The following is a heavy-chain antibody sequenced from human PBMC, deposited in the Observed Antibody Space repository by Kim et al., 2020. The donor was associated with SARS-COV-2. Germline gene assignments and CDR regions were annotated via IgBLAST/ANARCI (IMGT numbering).Heavy chain of an antibody. CDR3: ARDVDGDYDFWSGVYGMDV. Sequence: GGSLRLSCAASGFTFSSYSMNWVRQAPGKGLEWVSSISSSSSYIYYADSVKGRFTISRDNAKNSLYLQMNSLRAEDTAVYYCARDVDGDYDFWSGVYGMDVWGQGTTVTVSS. J-gene: IGHJ6*02. D-gene: IGHD3-3*01. V-gene: IGHV3-21*01. CDR2: ISSSSSYI. CDR1: GFTFSSYS.